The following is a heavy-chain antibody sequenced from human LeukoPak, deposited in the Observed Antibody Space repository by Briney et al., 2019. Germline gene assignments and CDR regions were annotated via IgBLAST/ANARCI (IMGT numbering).Heavy chain of an antibody. CDR3: ASGYSGSMVY. V-gene: IGHV4-59*01. D-gene: IGHD3-22*01. CDR1: GGSISSYY. J-gene: IGHJ4*02. Sequence: PSETLSLTCTVSGGSISSYYWSWIRQPPGKGLEWIGYIYYSRSTNYNPSLKSRVTISVDTSKNQFSLKLSSVTAADTAVYYCASGYSGSMVYWGQGTLVTVSS. CDR2: IYYSRST.